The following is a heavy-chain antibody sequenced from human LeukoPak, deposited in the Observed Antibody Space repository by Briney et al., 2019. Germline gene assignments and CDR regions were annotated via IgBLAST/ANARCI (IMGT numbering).Heavy chain of an antibody. J-gene: IGHJ4*02. Sequence: GGSLRLSCAASGFTFSSYAMHWVRQAPGKGLEWVAVISYDGSNKYYADSVKGRFTVSRDNSKNTLYLQMNSLRAEGTAAYYCAREIAAAGTCFDYWGQGTLVTVSS. D-gene: IGHD6-13*01. CDR3: AREIAAAGTCFDY. V-gene: IGHV3-30-3*01. CDR2: ISYDGSNK. CDR1: GFTFSSYA.